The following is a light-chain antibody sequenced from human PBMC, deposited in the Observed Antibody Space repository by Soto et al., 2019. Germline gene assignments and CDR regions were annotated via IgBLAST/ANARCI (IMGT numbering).Light chain of an antibody. Sequence: QSALTQPRSVSGSPGQSVSISCTGTGSDVGRYSYVSWYQQHPGKAPKLMIYDVSERPSGVPDRFSGSKSGNTASLTISGLQAEDEADYYCCSYAGTYTGVFGTGTKVTV. CDR1: GSDVGRYSY. CDR2: DVS. J-gene: IGLJ1*01. CDR3: CSYAGTYTGV. V-gene: IGLV2-11*01.